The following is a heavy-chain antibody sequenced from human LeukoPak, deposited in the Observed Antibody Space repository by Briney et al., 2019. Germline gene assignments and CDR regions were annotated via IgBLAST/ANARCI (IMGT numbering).Heavy chain of an antibody. CDR1: GFTVSSYA. CDR2: ISGNGRST. V-gene: IGHV3-64*01. CDR3: ARRFGELLNYMDV. J-gene: IGHJ6*03. D-gene: IGHD3-10*01. Sequence: PGGSLRLSCAASGFTVSSYAMHWIRQAPGKGLEYLSAISGNGRSTYYANSVKGRFTISRDNSKNTLYLQMDSLRGEDMAVYYCARRFGELLNYMDVWGKGTTVTVSS.